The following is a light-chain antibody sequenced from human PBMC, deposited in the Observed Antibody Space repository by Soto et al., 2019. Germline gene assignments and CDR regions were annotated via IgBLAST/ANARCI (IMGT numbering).Light chain of an antibody. Sequence: DIQMTQSPSTLSASVGDRVTITCRASQSISSWLAWYQQKPGKATQLLIYKASSLESGVPSRFSGCGSEKEFTLTISSLQADDFATYYCQQYKSYRTFGQGTKVEIK. J-gene: IGKJ1*01. V-gene: IGKV1-5*03. CDR3: QQYKSYRT. CDR2: KAS. CDR1: QSISSW.